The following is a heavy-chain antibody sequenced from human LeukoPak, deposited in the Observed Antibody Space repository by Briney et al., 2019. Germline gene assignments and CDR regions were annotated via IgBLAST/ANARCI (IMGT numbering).Heavy chain of an antibody. CDR3: ARDLGYYYGLDI. V-gene: IGHV4-4*02. J-gene: IGHJ6*02. CDR2: IFHSGNT. CDR1: GGSRINAGW. Sequence: PSGTLSLTRDVSGGSRINAGWWSWVRQPPGKGLEWIGEIFHSGNTKYNPSLESRVTISVDKSNHQFTLEMKSVTAADTAIYYCARDLGYYYGLDIWSRGTTVTVSS. D-gene: IGHD3-16*01.